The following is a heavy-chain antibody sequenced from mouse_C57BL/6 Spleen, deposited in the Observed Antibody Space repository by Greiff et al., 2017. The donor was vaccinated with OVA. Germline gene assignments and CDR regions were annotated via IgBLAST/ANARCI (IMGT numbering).Heavy chain of an antibody. Sequence: EVQLQQSVAELVRPGASVKLSCTASGFNIKNSYMHWVKQRPEQGLEWIGRIDPANGNTKYAPKFQGKATITADTSSTTAYLQLSSLTSEDTAIYYCARYYGSSYYCLDYWGQGTTLTVSS. V-gene: IGHV14-3*01. CDR3: ARYYGSSYYCLDY. D-gene: IGHD1-1*01. CDR1: GFNIKNSY. J-gene: IGHJ2*01. CDR2: IDPANGNT.